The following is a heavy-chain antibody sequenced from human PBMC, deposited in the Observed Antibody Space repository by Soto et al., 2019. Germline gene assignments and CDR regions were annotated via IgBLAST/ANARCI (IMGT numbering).Heavy chain of an antibody. CDR2: INPSGGST. CDR3: ARNGVITIFGVALDDYYYYMDV. Sequence: ASVKVSCKASGYTFTRYYMHWVRQAPGQGLEWMGIINPSGGSTSYAQKFQGRVTMTRDTSTSTVYMELSSLRSEDTAVYYCARNGVITIFGVALDDYYYYMDVWGKGTTVTVSS. D-gene: IGHD3-3*01. CDR1: GYTFTRYY. J-gene: IGHJ6*03. V-gene: IGHV1-46*03.